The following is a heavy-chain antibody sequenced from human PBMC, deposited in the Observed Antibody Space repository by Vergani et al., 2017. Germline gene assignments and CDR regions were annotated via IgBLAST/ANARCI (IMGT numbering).Heavy chain of an antibody. CDR1: GGSISSSKW. D-gene: IGHD6-13*01. CDR2: IYHSGSP. V-gene: IGHV4-4*02. Sequence: QVQLQESGPGLVKPSGTLSFTCAVSGGSISSSKWWGWVRQPPGKGLEWIGEIYHSGSPNYNPSLKRRVTISVDKSTNQFSLKLSSVTAAGPAVYYCASRGYSSFYYWGQGTLVTVSS. CDR3: ASRGYSSFYY. J-gene: IGHJ4*02.